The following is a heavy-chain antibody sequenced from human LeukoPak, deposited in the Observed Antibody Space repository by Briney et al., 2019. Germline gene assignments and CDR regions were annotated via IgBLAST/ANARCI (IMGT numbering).Heavy chain of an antibody. CDR1: GGSISSGDYY. Sequence: PSETLSLTCTVSGGSISSGDYYWSWIRQPPGKGLEWIGYIYYSGSTYYNPSLKSRVTISVDTSKNQFSLKLSSVTVADTAVYYCARGWVVVVPAAIGFNWFDPWGQGTLVTVSS. D-gene: IGHD2-2*01. CDR2: IYYSGST. J-gene: IGHJ5*02. CDR3: ARGWVVVVPAAIGFNWFDP. V-gene: IGHV4-30-4*08.